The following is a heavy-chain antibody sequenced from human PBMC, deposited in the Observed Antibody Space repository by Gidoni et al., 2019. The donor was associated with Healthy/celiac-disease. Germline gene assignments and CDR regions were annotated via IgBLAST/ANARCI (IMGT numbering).Heavy chain of an antibody. V-gene: IGHV4-61*02. CDR3: ARDRPGIAVAGTWRWFDP. CDR2: IYTSGST. CDR1: GGSISSGSYY. D-gene: IGHD6-19*01. J-gene: IGHJ5*02. Sequence: QVQLQESGPGLVKPSQTLSLPCTVSGGSISSGSYYWRWIRQPAGKGLEWIGRIYTSGSTNYNPSLKSRVTISVDTSKNQFSLKLSSVTAADTAVYYCARDRPGIAVAGTWRWFDPWGQGTLVTVSS.